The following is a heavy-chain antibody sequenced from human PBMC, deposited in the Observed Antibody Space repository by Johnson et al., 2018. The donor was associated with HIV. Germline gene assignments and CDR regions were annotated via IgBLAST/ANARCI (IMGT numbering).Heavy chain of an antibody. CDR2: IKQDGSEK. Sequence: VQLVESGGGVVQPGRSLRLSCAASGFTFSSYGMHWVRQAAGKGLEWVAKIKQDGSEKYYVDSVKGRFTISRDNAKNSLYLQMNSLRAEDTAVYYCARGDSSGWDAFDIWGQGTMVTVSS. CDR3: ARGDSSGWDAFDI. D-gene: IGHD6-19*01. CDR1: GFTFSSYG. J-gene: IGHJ3*02. V-gene: IGHV3-7*01.